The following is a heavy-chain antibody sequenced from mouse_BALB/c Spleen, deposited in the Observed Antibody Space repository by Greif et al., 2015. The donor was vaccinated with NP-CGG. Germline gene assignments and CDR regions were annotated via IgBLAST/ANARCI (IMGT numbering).Heavy chain of an antibody. J-gene: IGHJ2*01. CDR1: GYTFTSYW. Sequence: EVQLQQSGTVLARPGASVKMSCKASGYTFTSYWMHWVKQRPGQGLEWIGAIYPGNSDTSYNQKFKGKAKLTAVTSTSTAYMELSSLTNEDSAVYYCTRSPYGNYEGCYFDYWGQGTTLTVSS. V-gene: IGHV1-5*01. CDR3: TRSPYGNYEGCYFDY. CDR2: IYPGNSDT. D-gene: IGHD2-1*01.